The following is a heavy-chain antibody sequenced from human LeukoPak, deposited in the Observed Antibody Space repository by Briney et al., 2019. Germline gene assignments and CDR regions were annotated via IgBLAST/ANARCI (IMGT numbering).Heavy chain of an antibody. Sequence: PSETLSLTCTVSGGSISSYYWSWIRQPPGKGLEWIGYIYYSGSTNYNPSLKSRVTISVDTSKNQFSLKLSSVTAADTAVYYCARKVIGLGGRYYLEYWGQGTLVTVSS. V-gene: IGHV4-59*01. CDR3: ARKVIGLGGRYYLEY. CDR2: IYYSGST. CDR1: GGSISSYY. D-gene: IGHD3/OR15-3a*01. J-gene: IGHJ4*02.